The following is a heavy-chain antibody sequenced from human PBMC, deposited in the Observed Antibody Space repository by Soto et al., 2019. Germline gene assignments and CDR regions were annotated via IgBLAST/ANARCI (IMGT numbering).Heavy chain of an antibody. J-gene: IGHJ5*02. CDR3: ARLLKGEDVTENWFDP. D-gene: IGHD3-16*01. CDR2: VSAYNDNT. V-gene: IGHV1-18*01. Sequence: QVRLVRSGAEVKKPGASVKVSCKFSGYTFTKFCIRWVRQAPGQGLAWMGWVSAYNDNTNYAQKLQGRVTMTSDTTTSTAYMELRSLRSDDTAVYYSARLLKGEDVTENWFDPWGQGTLVTVSS. CDR1: GYTFTKFC.